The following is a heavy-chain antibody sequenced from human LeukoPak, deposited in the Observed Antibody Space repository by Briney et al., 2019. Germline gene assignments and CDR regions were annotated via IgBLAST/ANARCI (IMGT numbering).Heavy chain of an antibody. D-gene: IGHD6-13*01. CDR1: GGTFSSYA. Sequence: SVKVSCKASGGTFSSYAISWVRRAPGQGLEWMGGIIPIFGTANYAQKFQGRVTITTDESTSTAYMELSGLRSEDTAVYYCARVRDSSSWFYFDYWGQGTLVTVSS. J-gene: IGHJ4*02. CDR3: ARVRDSSSWFYFDY. CDR2: IIPIFGTA. V-gene: IGHV1-69*05.